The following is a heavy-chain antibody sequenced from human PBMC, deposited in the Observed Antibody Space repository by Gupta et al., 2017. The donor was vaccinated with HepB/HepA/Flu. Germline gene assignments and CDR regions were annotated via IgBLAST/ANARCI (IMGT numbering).Heavy chain of an antibody. D-gene: IGHD2-15*01. J-gene: IGHJ4*02. CDR1: GGSIGDYY. Sequence: VQLQESGPGLVKPSETLSLTCTVSGGSIGDYYWVWIRQPPGQGLEWIGLISYSGKTSYSPSLKSRFNISGDTSKNQFSLRLNSVTAVDTAVYYCARATGSGGIYFDYWGQGTVVTVSS. CDR3: ARATGSGGIYFDY. CDR2: ISYSGKT. V-gene: IGHV4-59*08.